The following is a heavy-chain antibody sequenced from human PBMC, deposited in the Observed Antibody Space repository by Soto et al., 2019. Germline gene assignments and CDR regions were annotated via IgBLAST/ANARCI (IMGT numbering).Heavy chain of an antibody. CDR3: AKANPIYYGSGSYLYYYYYGMDV. V-gene: IGHV3-23*01. Sequence: GSLRLSCAASGFTFSSYAMSWVRQAPGKGLEWVSAISGSGGSTYYADSVKGRFTISRDNSKNTLYLQMNSLRAEDTAVYYCAKANPIYYGSGSYLYYYYYGMDVWGQGTTVTVSS. CDR1: GFTFSSYA. CDR2: ISGSGGST. D-gene: IGHD3-10*01. J-gene: IGHJ6*02.